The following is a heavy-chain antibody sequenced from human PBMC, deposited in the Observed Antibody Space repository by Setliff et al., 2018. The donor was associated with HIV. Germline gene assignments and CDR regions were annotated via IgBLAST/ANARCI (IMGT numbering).Heavy chain of an antibody. D-gene: IGHD1-26*01. CDR1: GFTFTNYA. CDR2: LSYDGNHY. Sequence: PGESLKISCAASGFTFTNYAMHWVRQAPGKGLEWVAVLSYDGNHYYYADSVKGRFSISRDNSKNTLFLQMNNLRPEDTAVYYCAKDFATVVGAMEYYFDYWGQGTLVTVSS. V-gene: IGHV3-30*14. J-gene: IGHJ4*02. CDR3: AKDFATVVGAMEYYFDY.